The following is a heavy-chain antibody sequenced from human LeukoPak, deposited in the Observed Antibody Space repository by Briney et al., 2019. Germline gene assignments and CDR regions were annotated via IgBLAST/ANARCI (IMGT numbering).Heavy chain of an antibody. CDR1: GGTFSSYA. CDR2: IIPIFGTA. Sequence: GASVKVSCKASGGTFSSYAISWVRQAPGQGLEWMGGIIPIFGTANYAQKFQGRVTITADESTSTAYMELSSLRSEDTAVYYCAREEYSSGWYGYYFDYWGQGTLVTVSS. V-gene: IGHV1-69*13. CDR3: AREEYSSGWYGYYFDY. J-gene: IGHJ4*02. D-gene: IGHD6-19*01.